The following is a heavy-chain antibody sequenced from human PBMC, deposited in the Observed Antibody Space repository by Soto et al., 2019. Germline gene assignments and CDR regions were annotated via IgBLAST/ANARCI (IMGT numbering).Heavy chain of an antibody. CDR2: FDPEDGET. Sequence: ASVKVSCKVSGYTLTELSMHWVRQAPGKGLEWMGGFDPEDGETIYAQKFQGRVTMTEDTSTDTAYMELSSLRSEDTAVYYCASNGGYCTNGVCLNYYYGMDVWVKGTRVTASS. CDR3: ASNGGYCTNGVCLNYYYGMDV. J-gene: IGHJ6*04. V-gene: IGHV1-24*01. D-gene: IGHD2-8*01. CDR1: GYTLTELS.